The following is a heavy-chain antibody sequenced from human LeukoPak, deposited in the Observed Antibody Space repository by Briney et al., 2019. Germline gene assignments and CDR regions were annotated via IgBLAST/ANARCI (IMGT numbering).Heavy chain of an antibody. Sequence: SETLSLTCTVSGYSISSGYYWGWIRQPPGKGLEWIGSIYHSGSTYYNPSLKSRVTISVDTSKNQFSLKLSSVTAADTAVYYCARQQYYYDSSGYYYGGGYFDYWGQGTLVTVSS. CDR3: ARQQYYYDSSGYYYGGGYFDY. D-gene: IGHD3-22*01. J-gene: IGHJ4*02. CDR1: GYSISSGYY. CDR2: IYHSGST. V-gene: IGHV4-38-2*02.